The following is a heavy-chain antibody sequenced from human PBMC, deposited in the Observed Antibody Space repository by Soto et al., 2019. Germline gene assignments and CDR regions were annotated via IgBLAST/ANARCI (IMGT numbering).Heavy chain of an antibody. V-gene: IGHV3-23*01. J-gene: IGHJ4*02. CDR3: AKAKGSFDHTGPDQ. Sequence: GGSLRLSCAASGFTFSSYAMSWVRQAPGKGLEWVSAISGSGGSTYYADSVKGRFTISRDNSKNTLYLQMNSLRAEDTALYYCAKAKGSFDHTGPDQWGQGTLVTVSS. D-gene: IGHD2-8*02. CDR2: ISGSGGST. CDR1: GFTFSSYA.